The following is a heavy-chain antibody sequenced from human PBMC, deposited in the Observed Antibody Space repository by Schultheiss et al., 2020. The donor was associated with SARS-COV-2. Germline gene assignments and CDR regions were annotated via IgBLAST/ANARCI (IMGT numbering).Heavy chain of an antibody. V-gene: IGHV3-30*03. D-gene: IGHD5-12*01. CDR1: GFTFSSYG. CDR3: ARLVATIMLDY. Sequence: GESLKISCAASGFTFSSYGMHWVRQAPGKGLEWVAVISYGGSDKYYADSVKGRFTISRDSSKNTLYLQMNSLRAEDTAVYYCARLVATIMLDYWGQGTLVTVSS. J-gene: IGHJ4*02. CDR2: ISYGGSDK.